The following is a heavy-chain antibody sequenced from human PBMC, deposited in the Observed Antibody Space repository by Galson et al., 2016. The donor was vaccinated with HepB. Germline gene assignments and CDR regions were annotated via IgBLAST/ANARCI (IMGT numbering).Heavy chain of an antibody. Sequence: SLRLSCAASGFTFSSYTMNWVRQAPGKGLEWVSSIRGSGGSTDYADSVKGRFTISRGNSENTLSLQMNSLRAEDTAVYYCAKSIVAAPPNRSYYYYGMDVWGQGTMVTVSS. CDR2: IRGSGGST. V-gene: IGHV3-23*01. J-gene: IGHJ6*02. CDR1: GFTFSSYT. CDR3: AKSIVAAPPNRSYYYYGMDV. D-gene: IGHD6-6*01.